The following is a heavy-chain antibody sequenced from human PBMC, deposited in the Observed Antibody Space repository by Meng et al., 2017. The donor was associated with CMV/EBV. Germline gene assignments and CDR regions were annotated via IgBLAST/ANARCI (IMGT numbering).Heavy chain of an antibody. Sequence: GGSLRLSCAASGFTFSSYAMSWVRRAPGKGLEWVSVIYSGGSSTYYADSVKGRFTISRDNSKNTLYLQMNSLRAEDTAVYYCAKVPTMTGYFDYWGQGTLVTVSS. V-gene: IGHV3-23*03. CDR1: GFTFSSYA. CDR3: AKVPTMTGYFDY. J-gene: IGHJ4*02. CDR2: IYSGGSST. D-gene: IGHD3-22*01.